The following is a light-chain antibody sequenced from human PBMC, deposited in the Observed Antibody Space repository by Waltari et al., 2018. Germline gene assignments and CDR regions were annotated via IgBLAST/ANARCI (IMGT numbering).Light chain of an antibody. J-gene: IGKJ1*01. CDR2: LGS. Sequence: DIVMTQSPLSLPVTPGEPASISCRSSQSLLHSNGYNYLDWYLQKPGQSPQLLIYLGSNRASWVPDKFSCSGSGTDFTLKISIVEAEDVGVYYCMQALQTPRTFGQGTKVEIK. V-gene: IGKV2-28*01. CDR1: QSLLHSNGYNY. CDR3: MQALQTPRT.